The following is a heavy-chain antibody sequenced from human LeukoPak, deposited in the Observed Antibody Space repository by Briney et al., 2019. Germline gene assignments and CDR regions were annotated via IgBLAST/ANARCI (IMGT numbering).Heavy chain of an antibody. V-gene: IGHV3-21*01. CDR3: ARNYDSSGLDLDY. J-gene: IGHJ4*02. CDR2: ISSSSSYI. D-gene: IGHD3-22*01. Sequence: GGSLRLSCAASGFTFSSYSMNWVRQAPGKGLEWVSSISSSSSYIYYADSVKGGFTISRDNAKNSLYLQMNSLRAEDTAVYYCARNYDSSGLDLDYWGQGTLVTVSS. CDR1: GFTFSSYS.